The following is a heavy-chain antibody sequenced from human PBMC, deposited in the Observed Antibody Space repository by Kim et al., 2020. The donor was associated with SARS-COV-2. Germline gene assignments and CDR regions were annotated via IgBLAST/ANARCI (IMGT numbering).Heavy chain of an antibody. CDR3: ARGGYSSGWYGAISSYYMDV. CDR2: MNPNSGNT. D-gene: IGHD6-19*01. V-gene: IGHV1-8*01. Sequence: ASVKVSCKASGYTFTSYDINWVRQATGQGLEWMGWMNPNSGNTGYAQKFQGRVTMTRNTSISTAYMELSSLRSEDTAVYYCARGGYSSGWYGAISSYYMDVWGKGTTVTVSS. CDR1: GYTFTSYD. J-gene: IGHJ6*03.